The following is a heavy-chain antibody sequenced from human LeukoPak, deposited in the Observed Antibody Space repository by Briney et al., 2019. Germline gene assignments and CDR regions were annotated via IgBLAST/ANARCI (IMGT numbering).Heavy chain of an antibody. CDR1: GFTFSSYG. D-gene: IGHD2-21*02. J-gene: IGHJ3*02. CDR2: IWYDGSNK. Sequence: GRSLRLSCAASGFTFSSYGMHWVRQAPGKGLEWVAVIWYDGSNKYYADSVKGRFTTSRDNSKNTLYLQMNSLRAEDTAVYYCARVARRWRLGWGAFDIWGQGTMVTVSS. CDR3: ARVARRWRLGWGAFDI. V-gene: IGHV3-33*01.